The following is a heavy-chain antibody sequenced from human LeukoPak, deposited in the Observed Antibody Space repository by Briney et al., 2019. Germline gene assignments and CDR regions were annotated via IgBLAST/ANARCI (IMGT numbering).Heavy chain of an antibody. J-gene: IGHJ4*02. CDR3: ARGHYYDSSYYFDY. V-gene: IGHV1-2*02. D-gene: IGHD3-22*01. CDR1: GYTFTGYY. Sequence: GASVKVSCKASGYTFTGYYMHWVRQAPGQGLEWMGWINPNSGGTSYAQKFQGRVTMTRDTSISTAYMELSRLRSDDTAVYYCARGHYYDSSYYFDYWGQGTLVTVSS. CDR2: INPNSGGT.